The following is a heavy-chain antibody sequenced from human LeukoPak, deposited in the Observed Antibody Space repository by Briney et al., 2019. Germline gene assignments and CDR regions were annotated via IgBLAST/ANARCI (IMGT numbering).Heavy chain of an antibody. CDR1: GYSISSGYY. CDR3: ARWSITIFGSVVRYFDY. D-gene: IGHD3-3*01. Sequence: SETLSLTCAVSGYSISSGYYWGWIRQPPGKGLEWIGSIYHIGSTYYNPSLKSRVTISVDTSKNQFSLKLSSVTAADTAVYYCARWSITIFGSVVRYFDYWGQGTLVTVSS. J-gene: IGHJ4*02. V-gene: IGHV4-38-2*01. CDR2: IYHIGST.